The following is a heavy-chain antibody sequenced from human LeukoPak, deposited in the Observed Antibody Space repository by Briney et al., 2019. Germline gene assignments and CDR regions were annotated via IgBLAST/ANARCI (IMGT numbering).Heavy chain of an antibody. CDR1: GFTFTNYW. D-gene: IGHD3-16*01. Sequence: GGSLRLSCAASGFTFTNYWMHWVRQAPGKGLVWVSRISSDGTNIIYADSVKGRFTISGDNAKNTLYLQMNSLRVDDTAVYYCGRENYDYVWGREAYTVDWFDPWGQGTLVTVSS. V-gene: IGHV3-74*01. J-gene: IGHJ5*02. CDR3: GRENYDYVWGREAYTVDWFDP. CDR2: ISSDGTNI.